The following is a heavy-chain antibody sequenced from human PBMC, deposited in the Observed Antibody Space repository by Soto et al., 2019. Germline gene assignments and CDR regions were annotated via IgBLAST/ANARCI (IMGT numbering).Heavy chain of an antibody. CDR2: ISGSGVST. Sequence: EVQLLESGGGLVLPGGSLRLSCAASGFTFGSYAMNWVRQAPGKGLEWVSSISGSGVSTYYADSVKGRFSLSRDNFKNTLDMQMNSLRAEDTAVYYCATGTDYGDWYFDVWGLGTLVTVSS. J-gene: IGHJ2*01. V-gene: IGHV3-23*01. CDR1: GFTFGSYA. D-gene: IGHD4-17*01. CDR3: ATGTDYGDWYFDV.